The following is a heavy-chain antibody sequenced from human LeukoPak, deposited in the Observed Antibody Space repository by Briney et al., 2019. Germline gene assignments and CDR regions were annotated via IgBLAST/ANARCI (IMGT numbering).Heavy chain of an antibody. CDR1: GFTLNKYG. J-gene: IGHJ3*02. D-gene: IGHD3-22*01. CDR2: ISSGGTDK. CDR3: ARGPFTYYYDSNGSSDVFDI. V-gene: IGHV3-30*03. Sequence: GASLRLSCAASGFTLNKYGMHWVRQAPGKGLEWVAVISSGGTDKYYADSVKGRFTISRDNSKNTLYLQMNRLRAEDTAVYYCARGPFTYYYDSNGSSDVFDIWGQGTMVTVSS.